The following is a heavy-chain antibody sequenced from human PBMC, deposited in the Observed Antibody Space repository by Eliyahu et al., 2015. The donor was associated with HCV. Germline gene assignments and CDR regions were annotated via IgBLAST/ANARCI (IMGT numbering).Heavy chain of an antibody. Sequence: QVQLQESGPGLVKPSQTLSLTCTVSGGSISSGSYYWTWIRXPAGKGLEWIGRLYTSGSTNYNPSLKSRVTISVDTSKNQFSLKLSSVTAADTAVYYCARGSVVLPVPNVGDWFDPWGQGTLVTVSS. V-gene: IGHV4-61*02. CDR1: GGSISSGSYY. CDR2: LYTSGST. J-gene: IGHJ5*02. D-gene: IGHD2-2*01. CDR3: ARGSVVLPVPNVGDWFDP.